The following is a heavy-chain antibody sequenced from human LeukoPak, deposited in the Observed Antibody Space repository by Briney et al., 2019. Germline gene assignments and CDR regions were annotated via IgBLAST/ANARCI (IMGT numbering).Heavy chain of an antibody. CDR3: ARATTVTTAVDY. D-gene: IGHD4-17*01. J-gene: IGHJ4*02. CDR1: GGSISSYY. Sequence: SETLSLTCTVSGGSISSYYWSWLRQPPGKGLEWIGYIYYSGSTNYNPSLTSRVTISVDTSKNQFSLKLSSVTAADTAVYYCARATTVTTAVDYWGQGTLVTVSS. CDR2: IYYSGST. V-gene: IGHV4-59*08.